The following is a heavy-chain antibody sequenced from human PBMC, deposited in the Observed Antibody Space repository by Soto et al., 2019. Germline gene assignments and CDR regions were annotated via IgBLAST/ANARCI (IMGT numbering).Heavy chain of an antibody. CDR2: IYHSGTT. CDR3: ARVRGNPLLGWFDP. CDR1: GGSISSGGYY. D-gene: IGHD2-2*01. V-gene: IGHV4-31*03. Sequence: QVQLQESGPGLVKPSQTLSLTCTVSGGSISSGGYYWSWIRQHPGKGLEWIGYIYHSGTTYYNPSLKSRVTISVDTSKNQFSLKLTSVTAADPAVYYCARVRGNPLLGWFDPWGQGTLVTVSS. J-gene: IGHJ5*02.